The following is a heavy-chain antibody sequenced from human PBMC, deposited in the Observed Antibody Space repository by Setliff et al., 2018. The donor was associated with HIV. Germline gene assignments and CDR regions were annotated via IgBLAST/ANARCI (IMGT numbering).Heavy chain of an antibody. Sequence: ASVKVSCKVSGYTLTELSIHWVRQPPGQGLEWMGGFDPENGETIYAEKFQDRVTMTKDTSTDIAYMGLSSLRSEDTAVYYCATPITSPTGVDYWGQGTLVTVSS. V-gene: IGHV1-24*01. D-gene: IGHD1-20*01. CDR1: GYTLTELS. CDR3: ATPITSPTGVDY. J-gene: IGHJ4*02. CDR2: FDPENGET.